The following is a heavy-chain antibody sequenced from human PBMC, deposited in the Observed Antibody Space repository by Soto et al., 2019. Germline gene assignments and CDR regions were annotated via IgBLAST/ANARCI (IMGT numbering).Heavy chain of an antibody. J-gene: IGHJ4*02. Sequence: PGGALRLSCAVSEIIFSGYGMHWVRQAPGKGLEWVAVIRFDGSNIHYADSVKGRFTISRDNSKNTLYLQMDSLRAEDTAVYYCARVPAYYDFWSGGEYWGQGTLVTVSS. V-gene: IGHV3-33*01. CDR1: EIIFSGYG. CDR2: IRFDGSNI. CDR3: ARVPAYYDFWSGGEY. D-gene: IGHD3-3*01.